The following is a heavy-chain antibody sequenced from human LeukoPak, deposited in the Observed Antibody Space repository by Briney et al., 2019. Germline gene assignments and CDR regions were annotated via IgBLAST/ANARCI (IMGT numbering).Heavy chain of an antibody. CDR3: ARHGVSAYSYVYDAFDI. CDR1: GYSFTSYW. Sequence: GESLKISCKGSGYSFTSYWIGWVRQMPGKGLEWMGIIYPGDSDTRYSPSFQGQVTISADKSISTAYLQWSSLKASDTAMYYCARHGVSAYSYVYDAFDIWGQGTMVTVSS. CDR2: IYPGDSDT. V-gene: IGHV5-51*01. D-gene: IGHD5-18*01. J-gene: IGHJ3*02.